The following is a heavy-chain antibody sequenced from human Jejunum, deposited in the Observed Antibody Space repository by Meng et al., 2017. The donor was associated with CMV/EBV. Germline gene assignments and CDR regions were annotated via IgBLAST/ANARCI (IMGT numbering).Heavy chain of an antibody. CDR2: IHGDGSST. J-gene: IGHJ4*02. Sequence: CAAAGVNFSSYWMHWGRQGAGKGLVWVAGIHGDGSSTSDAESVKDRFTISRDNAKNTLYVQMNSLRAEDTAVYYCVRGGSTYYDYWGQGSLVTVSS. CDR3: VRGGSTYYDY. CDR1: GVNFSSYW. D-gene: IGHD3-10*01. V-gene: IGHV3-74*01.